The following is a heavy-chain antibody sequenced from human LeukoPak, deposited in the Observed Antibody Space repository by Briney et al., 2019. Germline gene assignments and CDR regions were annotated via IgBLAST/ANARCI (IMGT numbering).Heavy chain of an antibody. CDR2: ISYDGSNK. CDR3: AKPAPLNIAVAGTFDY. CDR1: GFTFVDYS. Sequence: GGSLRLSCAASGFTFVDYSMSWIRQAPGKGLEWVAVISYDGSNKYYADSVKGRFTISRDNSKNTLYLQMNSLRAEDTAVYYCAKPAPLNIAVAGTFDYWGQGTLVTVSS. D-gene: IGHD6-19*01. J-gene: IGHJ4*02. V-gene: IGHV3-30*18.